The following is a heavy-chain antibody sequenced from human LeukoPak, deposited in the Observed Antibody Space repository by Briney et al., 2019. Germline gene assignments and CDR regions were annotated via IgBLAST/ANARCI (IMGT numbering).Heavy chain of an antibody. Sequence: PGGSLGLSCAASGFTVSSNYMSWVRQAPGKGLEWVSVIYSGGNTYYADSVKGRFTISRDNSKNTLYLQMNSLRAEDTAVYYCASLWFGSVDYWGQGTLVTVSS. CDR2: IYSGGNT. J-gene: IGHJ4*02. V-gene: IGHV3-53*01. CDR3: ASLWFGSVDY. D-gene: IGHD3-10*01. CDR1: GFTVSSNY.